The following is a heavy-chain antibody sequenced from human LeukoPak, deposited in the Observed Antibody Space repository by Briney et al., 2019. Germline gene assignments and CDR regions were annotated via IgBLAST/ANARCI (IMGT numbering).Heavy chain of an antibody. CDR2: LDPKDAET. CDR3: ATITYYHDSSGTFDY. D-gene: IGHD3-22*01. V-gene: IGHV1-24*01. J-gene: IGHJ4*02. CDR1: GYTLTEVS. Sequence: ASVKVSCKVSGYTLTEVSVHWVRQAPGKGLEWMGGLDPKDAETIYAQTFQGRVTMTEDTSTDTAYMELSSLRSEDTAVYYCATITYYHDSSGTFDYWGQGTLVTVSS.